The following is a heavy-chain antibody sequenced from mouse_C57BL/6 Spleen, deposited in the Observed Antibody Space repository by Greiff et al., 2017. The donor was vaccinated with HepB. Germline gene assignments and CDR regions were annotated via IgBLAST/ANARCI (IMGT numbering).Heavy chain of an antibody. V-gene: IGHV1-82*01. CDR2: IYPGDGDT. CDR3: ARARGEGVFAY. Sequence: VQLVESGPELVKPGASVKISCKASGYAFSSSWMNWVKQRPGKGLEWIGRIYPGDGDTNYNGKFKGKATLTADKSSSTAYMQLSSLTSEDSAVYFCARARGEGVFAYWGQGTLVTVSA. CDR1: GYAFSSSW. J-gene: IGHJ3*01.